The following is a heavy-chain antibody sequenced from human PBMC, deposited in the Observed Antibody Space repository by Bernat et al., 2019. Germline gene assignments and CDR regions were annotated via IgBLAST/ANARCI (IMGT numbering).Heavy chain of an antibody. CDR2: ISSTGNTI. Sequence: EVQLLESGGGLVQPGGSLRLSCAASGFSFSDYEMNWVRQAPGKGLEWVSYISSTGNTIYYADSVKGRFTSSRDNTKKSLYLQMNNLRAEDTADYYCARGPTWYSRTSNFDYWGQGTLVTVSS. J-gene: IGHJ4*02. V-gene: IGHV3-48*03. CDR1: GFSFSDYE. D-gene: IGHD6-13*01. CDR3: ARGPTWYSRTSNFDY.